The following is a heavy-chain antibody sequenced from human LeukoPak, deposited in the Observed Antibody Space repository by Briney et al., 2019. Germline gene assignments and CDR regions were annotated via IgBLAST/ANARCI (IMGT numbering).Heavy chain of an antibody. V-gene: IGHV3-23*01. CDR1: GFTFSTYS. Sequence: GGSLRLSCAASGFTFSTYSMNWVRQAPGKGLEWVSAISGSGGSTYYADSVKGRFTISRDNSKNTLYLQMNSLRAEDTAVYYCAKDLTRWLYSPPLDYWGQGTLVTVSS. CDR3: AKDLTRWLYSPPLDY. CDR2: ISGSGGST. D-gene: IGHD5-24*01. J-gene: IGHJ4*02.